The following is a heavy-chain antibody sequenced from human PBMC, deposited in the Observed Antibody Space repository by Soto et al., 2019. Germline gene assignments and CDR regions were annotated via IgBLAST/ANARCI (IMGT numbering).Heavy chain of an antibody. CDR1: GYTFTSYG. CDR3: ARSPDYYGSGSYYFDY. D-gene: IGHD3-10*01. Sequence: ASVKVSCKASGYTFTSYGISWVRQAPGQGLEWMGWISAYNGNTNYAQKLQGRVTMTTDTSTSTAYMELRSLRSDDTAVYYCARSPDYYGSGSYYFDYWGQGTLVTVSS. J-gene: IGHJ4*02. CDR2: ISAYNGNT. V-gene: IGHV1-18*04.